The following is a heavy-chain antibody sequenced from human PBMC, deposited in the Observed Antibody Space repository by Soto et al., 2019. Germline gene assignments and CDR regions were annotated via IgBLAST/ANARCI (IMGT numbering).Heavy chain of an antibody. CDR3: ARQHDFWSGYSY. Sequence: QVQLQESGPGLVKPSETLSLTCTVSGGSISSYYWSWIRQPPGKGLEWIGYIYYSGSTNYNPSLKSRVTISVDTSKNQFSLKLSSVTAADTAEYYCARQHDFWSGYSYWGQGTLVTVSS. D-gene: IGHD3-3*01. CDR2: IYYSGST. V-gene: IGHV4-59*08. J-gene: IGHJ4*02. CDR1: GGSISSYY.